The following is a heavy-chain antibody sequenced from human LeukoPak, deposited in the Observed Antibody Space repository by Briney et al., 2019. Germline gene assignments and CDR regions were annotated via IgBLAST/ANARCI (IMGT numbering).Heavy chain of an antibody. CDR2: IYYSGST. CDR1: GGSISSSSYY. CDR3: ARTSRGYSGYQQPFFYYDSSGYYAEFDY. Sequence: SETLSLTCTVSGGSISSSSYYWGWIRQPPGKGLEWIGSIYYSGSTYYNPSLKSRVTISVDTSKNQFSLKLSSVTAADTAVYYCARTSRGYSGYQQPFFYYDSSGYYAEFDYWGQGTLVAVSS. J-gene: IGHJ4*02. V-gene: IGHV4-39*07. D-gene: IGHD3-22*01.